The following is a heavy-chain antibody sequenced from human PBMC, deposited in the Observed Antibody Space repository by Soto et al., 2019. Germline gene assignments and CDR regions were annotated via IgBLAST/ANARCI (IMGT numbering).Heavy chain of an antibody. CDR1: GFTFSDYW. Sequence: EVQLVESGGGLVQPGGSLRLSCAASGFTFSDYWLSWVRQSPVKGLEWVANMSPDGRKRYYLDSLKGRFTISRDNAKNSLYLQMNRLSAEDTAVYFCSRDPLAFHIGGQWGQGTLVTVSS. CDR2: MSPDGRKR. V-gene: IGHV3-7*01. CDR3: SRDPLAFHIGGQ. D-gene: IGHD3-3*02. J-gene: IGHJ4*02.